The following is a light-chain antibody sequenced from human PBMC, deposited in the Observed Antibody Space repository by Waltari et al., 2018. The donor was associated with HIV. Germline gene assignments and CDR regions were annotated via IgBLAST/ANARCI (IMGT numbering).Light chain of an antibody. Sequence: SVLTQPPSASGTPGQRVSISCSGSSSNIGSNTVNWYQQLPGTAPKPPIYTDNRRPSGVPDLFSRSKSDTSASLSISGLQSEDEADYYCSTWDDGLDGPVFGGGTKLTVL. CDR1: SSNIGSNT. CDR2: TDN. V-gene: IGLV1-44*01. CDR3: STWDDGLDGPV. J-gene: IGLJ3*02.